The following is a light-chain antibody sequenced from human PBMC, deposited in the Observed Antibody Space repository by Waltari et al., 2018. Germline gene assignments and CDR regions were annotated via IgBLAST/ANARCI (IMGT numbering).Light chain of an antibody. V-gene: IGKV2-30*02. CDR3: MQGTHWPYT. CDR2: RVS. CDR1: QSLVHSDGNTH. Sequence: EVVMTQSPLYLPVTLGQPASISCKSSQSLVHSDGNTHLNWFQQRPGQSPRRLIYRVSNRDSGVPDRFSGSGSGTDFTLKISRVEAEDVGVYYCMQGTHWPYTFGQGTKLDIK. J-gene: IGKJ2*01.